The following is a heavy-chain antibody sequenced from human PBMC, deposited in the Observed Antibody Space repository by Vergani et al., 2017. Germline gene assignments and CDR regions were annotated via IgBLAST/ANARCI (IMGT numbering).Heavy chain of an antibody. Sequence: QIQLVQSGVEVKKPGASVKVSCKASGYTFSNYGINWLRQAPGQGLEWMGWISTFNGNTKYAQKFQGRVTMITETSTSTVYMELRSLRSDDTAVYYCAREGEIFFYGSGGGTYYNFDKWGQGTLVTVSS. J-gene: IGHJ4*02. CDR3: AREGEIFFYGSGGGTYYNFDK. D-gene: IGHD3-10*01. V-gene: IGHV1-18*01. CDR1: GYTFSNYG. CDR2: ISTFNGNT.